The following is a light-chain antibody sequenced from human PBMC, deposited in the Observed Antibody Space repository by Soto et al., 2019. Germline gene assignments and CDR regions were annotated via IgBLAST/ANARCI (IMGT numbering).Light chain of an antibody. CDR1: QSVSSY. CDR3: QQYGSSPLT. V-gene: IGKV3-20*01. J-gene: IGKJ5*01. Sequence: EIVFTQSPATLSLSPGERATLSCRASQSVSSYLAWYQQKPGQAPRLLIYDASNRATGIPARFSGSGSGTDFTLTISRLEPEDFAVYYCQQYGSSPLTFGQGTLLE. CDR2: DAS.